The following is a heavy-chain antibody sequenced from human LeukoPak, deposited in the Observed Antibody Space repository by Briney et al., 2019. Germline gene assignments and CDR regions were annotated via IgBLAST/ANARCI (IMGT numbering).Heavy chain of an antibody. Sequence: SETLSLTCTVSGGSISSYYWSWIWQPPGKGLEWIGYIYYSGSTNYNPSLKSRVTISVDTSKNQFSLKLSSVTAADTAVYYCARGPYCSGGSCYSGFDYWGQGTLVTVSS. V-gene: IGHV4-59*01. J-gene: IGHJ4*02. CDR3: ARGPYCSGGSCYSGFDY. CDR1: GGSISSYY. D-gene: IGHD2-15*01. CDR2: IYYSGST.